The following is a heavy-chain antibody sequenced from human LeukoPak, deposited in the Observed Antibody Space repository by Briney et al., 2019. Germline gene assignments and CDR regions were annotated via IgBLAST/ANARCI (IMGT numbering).Heavy chain of an antibody. Sequence: GGSLRLSCAASGFTFSSYGMTWVRQAPGKGLEWVANIKEDGSKKNYVDSVKGRFTISRDNAKNSLYLQMTSLRAEDTAMYYCATPLDYHDNSGFHQGGDWGQGTLVTVSS. J-gene: IGHJ4*02. CDR2: IKEDGSKK. D-gene: IGHD3-22*01. CDR3: ATPLDYHDNSGFHQGGD. CDR1: GFTFSSYG. V-gene: IGHV3-7*03.